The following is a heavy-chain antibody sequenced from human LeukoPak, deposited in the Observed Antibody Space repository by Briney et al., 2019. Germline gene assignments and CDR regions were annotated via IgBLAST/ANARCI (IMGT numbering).Heavy chain of an antibody. V-gene: IGHV3-74*01. CDR2: INIDEPST. Sequence: LINIDEPSTSYADSVKGRFTISRDNAKNTLYLQMNSLRAEDTAVYYCAREMGSSGYYMDVWGKGTTVTVSS. J-gene: IGHJ6*03. D-gene: IGHD6-25*01. CDR3: AREMGSSGYYMDV.